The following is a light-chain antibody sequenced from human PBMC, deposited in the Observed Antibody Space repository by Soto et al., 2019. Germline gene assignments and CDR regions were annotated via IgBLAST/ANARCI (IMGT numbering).Light chain of an antibody. Sequence: ALTQPASVSGSPGQSITVSCTGTSSDFDLYKYVSWYQQHPGKAPKLMIYQVTNRPSGVSNRFSGSKSGNTASLTISGLQAEDEADYYCTLYTSSINYVFGTGTKVTVL. J-gene: IGLJ1*01. CDR1: SSDFDLYKY. CDR2: QVT. V-gene: IGLV2-14*01. CDR3: TLYTSSINYV.